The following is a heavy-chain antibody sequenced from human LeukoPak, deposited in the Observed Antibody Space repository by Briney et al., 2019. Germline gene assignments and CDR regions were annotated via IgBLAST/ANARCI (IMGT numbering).Heavy chain of an antibody. CDR2: LYYRGRI. CDR1: GYSISSGYY. CDR3: ARKRGSTRDFNWFDP. J-gene: IGHJ5*02. Sequence: PSETLSLTYAVSGYSISSGYYWGWIGQPPGEGLGWIGYLYYRGRIIYSPSLKRRVTIQGDRSKNQVSLKLSSVTAADTAVYYCARKRGSTRDFNWFDPWGQGTLVTISS. D-gene: IGHD1-26*01. V-gene: IGHV4-61*01.